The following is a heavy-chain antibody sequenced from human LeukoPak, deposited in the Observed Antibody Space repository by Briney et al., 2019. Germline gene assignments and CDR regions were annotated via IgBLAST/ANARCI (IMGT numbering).Heavy chain of an antibody. CDR2: IYYSGST. D-gene: IGHD6-19*01. J-gene: IGHJ4*02. V-gene: IGHV4-61*01. CDR1: GGSISSGSYY. Sequence: SQTLSLTCTVSGGSISSGSYYWSWIRQPPGKGLEWIGYIYYSGSTNYNPSLKSRVTISVDTSKNQFSLKLSSVTAADTAVYYCARVVPQWLAIDYWGQGTLVTVSS. CDR3: ARVVPQWLAIDY.